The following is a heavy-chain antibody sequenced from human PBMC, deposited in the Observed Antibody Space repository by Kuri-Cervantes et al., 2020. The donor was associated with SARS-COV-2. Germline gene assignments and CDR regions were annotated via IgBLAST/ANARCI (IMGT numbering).Heavy chain of an antibody. CDR1: GFSFSSYG. J-gene: IGHJ5*02. D-gene: IGHD2-15*01. Sequence: GGSLRLSCAASGFSFSSYGMSWVRQAPGKGLEWVSYISSSSSTIYYADSVKGRFTISRDNAKNSLYLQMNSLRDEDTAVYYCARVDCSGGSCYPQFDPWGQGTLVTVSS. CDR3: ARVDCSGGSCYPQFDP. CDR2: ISSSSSTI. V-gene: IGHV3-48*02.